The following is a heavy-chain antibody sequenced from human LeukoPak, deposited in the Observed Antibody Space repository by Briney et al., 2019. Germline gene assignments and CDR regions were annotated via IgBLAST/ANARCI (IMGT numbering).Heavy chain of an antibody. V-gene: IGHV4-30-2*01. J-gene: IGHJ5*02. CDR3: ARKGYCSSTSCYYNWFDP. D-gene: IGHD2-2*01. Sequence: PSETLSLTCAVSGGSISSGGYSWSWIRQPPGEGLEWIVYIYHSGSTYYNPSLKSRVTISVDRSKNQFSLKLSSVTAADTAVYYCARKGYCSSTSCYYNWFDPWGQRTLVTVSS. CDR1: GGSISSGGYS. CDR2: IYHSGST.